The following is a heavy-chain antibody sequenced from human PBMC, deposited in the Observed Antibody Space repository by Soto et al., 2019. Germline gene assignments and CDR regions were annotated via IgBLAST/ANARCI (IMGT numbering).Heavy chain of an antibody. J-gene: IGHJ6*02. D-gene: IGHD6-13*01. CDR3: ARRYSSTSRTMDV. CDR1: GFTFSNFY. CDR2: FSSSSSSI. V-gene: IGHV3-48*02. Sequence: GGSLRLSCEASGFTFSNFYMTWVRQAPGKGLEWVSYFSSSSSSIDYADSVQGRFSISRDNAKSSLYLQMNSLRDEDTAVYYCARRYSSTSRTMDVWGQGTTVTVSS.